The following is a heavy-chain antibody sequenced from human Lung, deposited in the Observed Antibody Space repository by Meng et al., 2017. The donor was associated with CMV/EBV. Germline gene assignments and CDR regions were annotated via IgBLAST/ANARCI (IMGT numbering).Heavy chain of an antibody. D-gene: IGHD6-19*01. CDR3: ARVLLEVRGWYYQGMDV. Sequence: GGSXRLSCAASGFRFSDYYMTWIRQAPGKGLEWVSYISSSYAVDYADSLKGRFTISRDNAKNSLYLQMNSLRVEDTAVYYCARVLLEVRGWYYQGMDVWGQGTTVTVSS. V-gene: IGHV3-69-1*01. CDR1: GFRFSDYY. J-gene: IGHJ6*02. CDR2: ISSSYAV.